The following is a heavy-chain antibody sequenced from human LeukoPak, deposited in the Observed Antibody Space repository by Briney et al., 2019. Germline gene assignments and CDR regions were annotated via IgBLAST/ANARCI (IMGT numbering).Heavy chain of an antibody. CDR2: IYYSGST. Sequence: SETLSLTCTVSGGSISSYYWSWIRQPPGKGLEWIGYIYYSGSTIYNPSLKSRVTISVDTSKNQFSLKLSSVTAADTAVYYCARAAAGTRRGAFDIWGQGTMVTVSS. D-gene: IGHD6-13*01. CDR3: ARAAAGTRRGAFDI. J-gene: IGHJ3*02. CDR1: GGSISSYY. V-gene: IGHV4-59*01.